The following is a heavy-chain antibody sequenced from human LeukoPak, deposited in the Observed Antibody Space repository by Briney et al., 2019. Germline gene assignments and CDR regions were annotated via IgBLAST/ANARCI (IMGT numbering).Heavy chain of an antibody. V-gene: IGHV1-2*02. Sequence: ASVKVSCKASGYTFTGYYMHWVRQAPGQGLEWLAWINPNSGGTNYAQKFQGRVTMTRDTSISTAYMELSRLRSDDTAVYYCARDMSEQWLAYFDYWGQGTLVTVSS. J-gene: IGHJ4*02. CDR1: GYTFTGYY. D-gene: IGHD6-19*01. CDR2: INPNSGGT. CDR3: ARDMSEQWLAYFDY.